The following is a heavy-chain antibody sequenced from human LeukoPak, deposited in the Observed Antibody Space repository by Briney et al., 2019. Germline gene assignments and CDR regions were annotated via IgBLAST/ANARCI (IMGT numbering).Heavy chain of an antibody. CDR1: GFTFSSYW. V-gene: IGHV3-7*01. D-gene: IGHD3-3*02. CDR2: IKSDGSEK. CDR3: ARIQSSIDHFGMDV. J-gene: IGHJ6*02. Sequence: GGSLRLSCAASGFTFSSYWMSWVRQAPGKGLEWVANIKSDGSEKRYVDSVKGRSTISRDNAKNSLYLQMNSLRAEDTAVFYCARIQSSIDHFGMDVWGQGTTVTVSS.